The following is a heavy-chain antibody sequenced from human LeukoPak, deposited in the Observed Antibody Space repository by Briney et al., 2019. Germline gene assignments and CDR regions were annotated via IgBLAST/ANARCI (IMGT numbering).Heavy chain of an antibody. D-gene: IGHD6-6*01. V-gene: IGHV3-9*01. CDR2: ISWNSGSI. CDR3: AKDTYSSSLTGFDY. CDR1: GFTFDDYA. Sequence: GGSLRLSCAASGFTFDDYAMHWVRQAPGKGLEWVSGISWNSGSIGYADPVKGRFTISRDNAKNSLYLQMNSLRVEDTALYYCAKDTYSSSLTGFDYWGQGTLVTVSS. J-gene: IGHJ4*02.